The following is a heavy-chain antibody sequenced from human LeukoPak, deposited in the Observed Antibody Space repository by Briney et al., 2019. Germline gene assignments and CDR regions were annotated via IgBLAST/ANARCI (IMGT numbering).Heavy chain of an antibody. Sequence: PSETLSLTCTVSGGSISSYYWSWIRQPPGKGLEGTGYIYYRGSTNYNPSLKSRVTLSVETSKNQVSLKLSSVTAADTAVYYCARRRDYSDYWGQGTLVTVSS. V-gene: IGHV4-59*08. CDR3: ARRRDYSDY. CDR2: IYYRGST. J-gene: IGHJ4*02. CDR1: GGSISSYY.